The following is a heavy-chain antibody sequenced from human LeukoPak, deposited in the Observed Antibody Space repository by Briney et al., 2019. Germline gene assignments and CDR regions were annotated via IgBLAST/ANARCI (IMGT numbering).Heavy chain of an antibody. J-gene: IGHJ4*02. Sequence: GGSLRLSCAASGFTFSSYWMHWVRQTPGKGLVWVSRINSDGSSTVSADSVKGRFTISRDNAMNTLYLQMNSLRAEDTAVYYCARNLRSPSDTNIAIDYWGQGTLVTVSS. CDR1: GFTFSSYW. CDR2: INSDGSST. CDR3: ARNLRSPSDTNIAIDY. V-gene: IGHV3-74*01.